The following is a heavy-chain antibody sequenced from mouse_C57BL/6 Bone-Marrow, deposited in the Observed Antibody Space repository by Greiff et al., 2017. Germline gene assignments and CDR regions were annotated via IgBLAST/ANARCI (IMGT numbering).Heavy chain of an antibody. CDR3: ARRAGY. D-gene: IGHD3-1*01. CDR1: GYTFTSYG. CDR2: IYPRSGNT. J-gene: IGHJ2*01. V-gene: IGHV1-81*01. Sequence: LVEPGAELARPGASVKLSCKASGYTFTSYGISWVKQRTGQGLGWIGEIYPRSGNTYYNEKFKGKATLTADKSSSTAYMQLRSLTSEDSAVYFCARRAGYWGQGTTLTVSS.